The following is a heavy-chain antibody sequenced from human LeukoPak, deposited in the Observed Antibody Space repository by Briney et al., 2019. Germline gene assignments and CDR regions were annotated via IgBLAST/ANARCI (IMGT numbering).Heavy chain of an antibody. CDR3: AGQARQGSAEGAFDI. V-gene: IGHV3-13*05. Sequence: PGGSLRLSCTASGFTFSSYDMHWVRQDKGKGLEWVSAISTGGDPYYTGCVKARFTISRKTGKNSFYLQMNSLRAGDTAVYYCAGQARQGSAEGAFDIWGQGTMVTVST. CDR2: ISTGGDP. CDR1: GFTFSSYD. D-gene: IGHD3-10*01. J-gene: IGHJ3*02.